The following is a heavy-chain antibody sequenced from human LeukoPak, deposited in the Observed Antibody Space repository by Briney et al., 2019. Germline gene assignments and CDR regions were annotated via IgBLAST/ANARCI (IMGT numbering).Heavy chain of an antibody. J-gene: IGHJ6*03. D-gene: IGHD4/OR15-4a*01. CDR1: GFTFSSYS. Sequence: PGGSLRLSCAASGFTFSSYSMNWVRQAPGKGLEWVSSISSSSSYIYYADSVKGRFTISRDNAKNSLYLQMNSLRAEDTAVYYCARVGGAEYYYYFMDVWGKGTTVTVSS. CDR3: ARVGGAEYYYYFMDV. CDR2: ISSSSSYI. V-gene: IGHV3-21*01.